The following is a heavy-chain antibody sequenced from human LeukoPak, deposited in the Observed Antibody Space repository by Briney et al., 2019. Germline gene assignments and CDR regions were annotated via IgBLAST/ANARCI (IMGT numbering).Heavy chain of an antibody. CDR2: ISWNSGSI. J-gene: IGHJ3*02. V-gene: IGHV3-9*01. Sequence: PGGSLRLSCAASGFTFDDYAMHWVRQAPGKGLEWVSGISWNSGSIGYADSVKGRFTISRDNAKNSLYLQMSSLRAEDTAVYYCAKHRTVGILGAFDIWGQGTIVTVSS. CDR1: GFTFDDYA. D-gene: IGHD7-27*01. CDR3: AKHRTVGILGAFDI.